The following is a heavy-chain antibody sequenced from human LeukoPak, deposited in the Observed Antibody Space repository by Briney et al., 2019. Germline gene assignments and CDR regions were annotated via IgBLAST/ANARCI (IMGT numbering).Heavy chain of an antibody. D-gene: IGHD6-6*01. CDR2: INHSGST. V-gene: IGHV4-34*01. CDR1: GGSFSGYY. CDR3: AGYKSGIAARPNWIDP. J-gene: IGHJ5*02. Sequence: KPSETLSLTCAVYGGSFSGYYWSWIRQPPGKGLEWIGEINHSGSTNYNPSLKSRVTISVDTSKNQFSLKLSSVTAADTAVYYCAGYKSGIAARPNWIDPWGQGTLVTVSS.